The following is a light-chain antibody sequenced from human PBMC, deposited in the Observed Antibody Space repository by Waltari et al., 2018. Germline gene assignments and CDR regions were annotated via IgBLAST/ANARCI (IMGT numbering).Light chain of an antibody. CDR3: QQYYSYPLT. CDR2: AAS. V-gene: IGKV1-8*01. Sequence: AIRMTQSPSSFSASTGDRVTITCRASQGISSYLAWYQQKPGKAPKVLIYAASTLQSGVQSRFSGSGSGTDFTLTISCLQSEDFAIYYCQQYYSYPLTFGGGTRVEIK. J-gene: IGKJ4*01. CDR1: QGISSY.